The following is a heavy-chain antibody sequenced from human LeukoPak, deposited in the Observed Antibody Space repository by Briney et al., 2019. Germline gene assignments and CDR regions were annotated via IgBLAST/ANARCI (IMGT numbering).Heavy chain of an antibody. CDR2: ISSSRRTI. V-gene: IGHV3-48*02. Sequence: QPGGSLRLYCAASGFTSSRYSMNCVRQAPGKGLEWVSYISSSRRTISYADSVQDRFNLSRHNAKNSQYLQMNSLRDEDPAVYNRARETPEHDWRQGTLVTV. CDR1: GFTSSRYS. D-gene: IGHD1-14*01. J-gene: IGHJ4*02. CDR3: ARETPEHD.